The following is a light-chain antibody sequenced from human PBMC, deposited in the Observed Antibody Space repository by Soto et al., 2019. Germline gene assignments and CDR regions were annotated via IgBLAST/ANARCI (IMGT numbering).Light chain of an antibody. J-gene: IGLJ2*01. CDR3: SLYAGSNNVV. Sequence: QSALTQPPSASGSPGQSVAISCTGTSSDIGAYKFVSWYQQHPGKAPKLIIYEVSIRPSGVPDRFSGSKSGNTASLTVSGLQAEDEADYYCSLYAGSNNVVFGGGTKLTVL. CDR1: SSDIGAYKF. V-gene: IGLV2-8*01. CDR2: EVS.